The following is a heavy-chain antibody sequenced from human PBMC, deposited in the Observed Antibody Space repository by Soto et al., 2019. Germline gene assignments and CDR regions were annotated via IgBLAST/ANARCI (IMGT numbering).Heavy chain of an antibody. CDR2: ISSSSSYI. D-gene: IGHD2-2*01. J-gene: IGHJ6*02. V-gene: IGHV3-21*01. CDR1: GFTFSSYS. Sequence: GSLRLSCAASGFTFSSYSMNWVRQAPGKGLEWVSSISSSSSYIYYADSVKGRFTISRDNAKNSLYLQMNSLRAEDTAVYYCASGWPAALNYYYYGMDVWGQGTTVTVSS. CDR3: ASGWPAALNYYYYGMDV.